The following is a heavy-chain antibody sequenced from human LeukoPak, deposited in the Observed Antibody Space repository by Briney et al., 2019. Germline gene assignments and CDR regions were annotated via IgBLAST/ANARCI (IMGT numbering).Heavy chain of an antibody. Sequence: PSGTLSLTCAVSGASVSTSDWWSWVRQPPGKGLEWLGEIFHSGSTNYNPPLKSRVTISVDKSLNQFSLRLNSVTAADTAVYYCTRRFGYGVVGGYFDYWGQGALVTVSS. CDR1: GASVSTSDW. CDR3: TRRFGYGVVGGYFDY. D-gene: IGHD4/OR15-4a*01. J-gene: IGHJ4*02. V-gene: IGHV4-4*02. CDR2: IFHSGST.